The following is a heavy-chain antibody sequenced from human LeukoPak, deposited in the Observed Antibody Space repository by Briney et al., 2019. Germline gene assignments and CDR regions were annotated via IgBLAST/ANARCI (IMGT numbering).Heavy chain of an antibody. D-gene: IGHD3-10*01. V-gene: IGHV1-2*02. J-gene: IGHJ4*02. Sequence: ASVKVSCKASGYTFTGYYMHWVRQAPGQGLEWMGWINPNSGGTNYAQKFQGRVTMTRDTSISTAYMELSRLRSDDTAVYYCARGGLGVLLWFGEFLDYWGQGTLVTVSS. CDR1: GYTFTGYY. CDR3: ARGGLGVLLWFGEFLDY. CDR2: INPNSGGT.